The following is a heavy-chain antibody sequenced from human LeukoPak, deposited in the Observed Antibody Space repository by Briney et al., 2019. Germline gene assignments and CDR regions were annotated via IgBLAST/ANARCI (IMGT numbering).Heavy chain of an antibody. Sequence: ASVKVSCKASGYTFTGYYLHWVRQAPGQGLGWMGWISPNSGGTNYAQKFQGRVTMTRDTSISTAYMELSRLRSDDTAVYYCARRYSSGWYYFDYWGQGTLVTVSS. J-gene: IGHJ4*02. CDR3: ARRYSSGWYYFDY. CDR1: GYTFTGYY. V-gene: IGHV1-2*02. CDR2: ISPNSGGT. D-gene: IGHD6-19*01.